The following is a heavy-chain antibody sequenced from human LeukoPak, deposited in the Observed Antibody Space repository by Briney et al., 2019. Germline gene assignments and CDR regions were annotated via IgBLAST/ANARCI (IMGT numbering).Heavy chain of an antibody. D-gene: IGHD7-27*01. V-gene: IGHV3-23*01. CDR1: GFTFSSCS. CDR3: AKDGGLWVSAHWGDS. CDR2: ISGSDGTT. J-gene: IGHJ4*02. Sequence: PGGSLRLSCAASGFTFSSCSMNWVRQAPGKGLEWVSSISGSDGTTFYADSVKGRFTISRDNSKNTLYLQMNSLRAEDTAVYYCAKDGGLWVSAHWGDSWGRGTLVTVSS.